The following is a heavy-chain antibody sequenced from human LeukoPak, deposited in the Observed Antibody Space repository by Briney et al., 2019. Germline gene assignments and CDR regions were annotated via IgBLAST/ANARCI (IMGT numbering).Heavy chain of an antibody. J-gene: IGHJ4*02. CDR1: GYSISSGYY. CDR3: AREFGGAGKVIDY. V-gene: IGHV4-38-2*02. D-gene: IGHD3-16*01. Sequence: SETLSLTCTVSGYSISSGYYWGWIRQPPGKGLEWIGSVYHSGSTYHNPSLKSRVTFSVDTSKNQFSLNLSSVTAADTAVYYCAREFGGAGKVIDYWGQGTLVTVSS. CDR2: VYHSGST.